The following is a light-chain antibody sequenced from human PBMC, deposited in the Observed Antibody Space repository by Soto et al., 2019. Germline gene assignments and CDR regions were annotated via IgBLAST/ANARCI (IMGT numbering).Light chain of an antibody. Sequence: DIQMTQSPSSVSASVGDRVTITCRASQSISSWLAWYQQKPGKAPKLLIYAASSLQSGVPSRFSGSVAGSDFTLTISRLQPEDFGTYYCQQGDSFPITFGQGTRLEIK. V-gene: IGKV1-12*01. CDR2: AAS. J-gene: IGKJ5*01. CDR1: QSISSW. CDR3: QQGDSFPIT.